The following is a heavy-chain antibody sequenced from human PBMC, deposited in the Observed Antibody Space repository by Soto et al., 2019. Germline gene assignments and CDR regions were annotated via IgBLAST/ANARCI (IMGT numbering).Heavy chain of an antibody. Sequence: QVTLKESGPVLVKPTETLTLTCTVSGFSLSNARMGVSWIRQPPGKALEWLAHIFSNDEKSYSTALKSRITISKYTSKSQEVLTMTNMDPVDTATYYCARKYGDWFDPWGQGTLVSVSS. CDR2: IFSNDEK. D-gene: IGHD3-10*01. CDR3: ARKYGDWFDP. CDR1: GFSLSNARMG. V-gene: IGHV2-26*01. J-gene: IGHJ5*02.